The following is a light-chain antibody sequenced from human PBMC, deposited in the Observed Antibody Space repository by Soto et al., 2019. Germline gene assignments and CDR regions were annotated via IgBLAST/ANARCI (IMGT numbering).Light chain of an antibody. CDR1: QYVGTR. V-gene: IGKV3-11*01. CDR2: YTS. J-gene: IGKJ1*01. Sequence: EIVFTQSPATLSSSPGETATLSCRASQYVGTRLAWYQHKPGQAPRLLIYYTSNRATGIPARFSGSGSGTDFTLTINSXAPEDFAIYYCHQRRSWPRTFGQGTKVDIK. CDR3: HQRRSWPRT.